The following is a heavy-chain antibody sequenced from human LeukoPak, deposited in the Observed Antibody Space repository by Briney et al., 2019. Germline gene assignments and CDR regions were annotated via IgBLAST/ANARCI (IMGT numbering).Heavy chain of an antibody. V-gene: IGHV4-34*01. J-gene: IGHJ4*02. D-gene: IGHD3-10*01. CDR1: GGSFSGYY. CDR3: ARHGGYYYGSGSYVSRRLSYYFDY. CDR2: INHSGSA. Sequence: PSETLSLTCAVYGGSFSGYYWSWIRQPPGKGLEWVGEINHSGSANYNPSLKSRVTISVDTSKNQFSLKLSSVTAADTAVYYCARHGGYYYGSGSYVSRRLSYYFDYWGQETLVTVSS.